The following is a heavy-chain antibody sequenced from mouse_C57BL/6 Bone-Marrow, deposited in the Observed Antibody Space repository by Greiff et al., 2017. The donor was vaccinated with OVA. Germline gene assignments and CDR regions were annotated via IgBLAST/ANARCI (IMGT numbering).Heavy chain of an antibody. D-gene: IGHD1-1*01. CDR3: AIGLSTTVVATPAY. V-gene: IGHV1-74*01. CDR1: GYTFTSYW. J-gene: IGHJ3*01. Sequence: QVQLQQPGAELVKPGASVKVSCKASGYTFTSYWMHWVKQRPGQGLEWIGRIHPSDSDTNSNQKFKGKATLTVDKSSSTAYMQLSSLTSEDSAVYDWAIGLSTTVVATPAYWGQGTLVTVSA. CDR2: IHPSDSDT.